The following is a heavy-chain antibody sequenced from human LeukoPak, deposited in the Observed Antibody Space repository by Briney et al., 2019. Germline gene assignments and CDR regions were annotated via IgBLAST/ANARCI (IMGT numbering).Heavy chain of an antibody. CDR3: ARDPEDSSSDHFNPPLAY. Sequence: AAVKVSCKASGYTFTRNGITWVRPAPGQGREWIGWISAYVADAKYAQKLQGRVTMTTDTSTSTAYMERRSLRSYDTAMYYCARDPEDSSSDHFNPPLAYWGQGTLVTVFS. J-gene: IGHJ4*02. V-gene: IGHV1-18*01. D-gene: IGHD6-6*01. CDR2: ISAYVADA. CDR1: GYTFTRNG.